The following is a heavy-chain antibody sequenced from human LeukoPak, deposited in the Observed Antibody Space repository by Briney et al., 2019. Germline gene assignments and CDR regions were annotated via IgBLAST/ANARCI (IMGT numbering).Heavy chain of an antibody. CDR1: GGSISSSSYY. J-gene: IGHJ6*03. CDR3: ARAGASSSWYLFYYYMDV. D-gene: IGHD6-13*01. Sequence: PSETLSLTCTVSGGSISSSSYYWGWIRQPPGKGLEWIGSIYYSGSTYYNPSLKSRVTISVDTSKNQFSLKLSSVTAADTAVYYCARAGASSSWYLFYYYMDVWGKGTTVTVSS. CDR2: IYYSGST. V-gene: IGHV4-39*07.